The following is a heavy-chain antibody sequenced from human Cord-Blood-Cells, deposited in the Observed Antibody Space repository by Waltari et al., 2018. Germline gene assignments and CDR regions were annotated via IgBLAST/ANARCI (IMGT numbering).Heavy chain of an antibody. CDR3: ARVLTMSPEDY. Sequence: QVQLQQWGAGLSTPSETLSLTCAVYGGSFSGYYWSWIRQPPGKGLEWIGEINHSGSTNYNPSLKSRVTISVDTSKNQFSLKLSSVTAVDTAVYYCARVLTMSPEDYWGQGTLVTVSS. CDR2: INHSGST. V-gene: IGHV4-34*01. CDR1: GGSFSGYY. D-gene: IGHD3-9*01. J-gene: IGHJ4*02.